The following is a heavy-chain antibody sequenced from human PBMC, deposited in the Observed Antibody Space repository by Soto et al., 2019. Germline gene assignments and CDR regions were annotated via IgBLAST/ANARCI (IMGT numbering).Heavy chain of an antibody. Sequence: SETLSLTCAVYGGSFSGYYWSWIRQPPGKGLEWIGEINHSGSTNYNPSLKSRVTISVDTSKKQFSLKLSSVTAADTAVYYCARGGLYSGYVGYYYYYYGMDVWGQGTTVNVSS. CDR2: INHSGST. D-gene: IGHD5-12*01. CDR3: ARGGLYSGYVGYYYYYYGMDV. V-gene: IGHV4-34*01. CDR1: GGSFSGYY. J-gene: IGHJ6*02.